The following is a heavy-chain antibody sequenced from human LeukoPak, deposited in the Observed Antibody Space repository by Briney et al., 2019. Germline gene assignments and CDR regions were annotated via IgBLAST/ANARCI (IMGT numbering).Heavy chain of an antibody. V-gene: IGHV4-34*01. CDR2: INHSGST. J-gene: IGHJ6*02. D-gene: IGHD3-3*01. Sequence: SETLSLTCAVYGGSFSGYYWSWIRQPPGKGLEWIGEINHSGSTNYNPSLKSRVTISVDTSKNQFSLKLSSVTAADTAVYYCARGRHGYYSQPYYYYYGMDVWGQGTTVTVSS. CDR1: GGSFSGYY. CDR3: ARGRHGYYSQPYYYYYGMDV.